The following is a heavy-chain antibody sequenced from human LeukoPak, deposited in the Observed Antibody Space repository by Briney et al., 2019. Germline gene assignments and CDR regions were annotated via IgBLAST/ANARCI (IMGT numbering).Heavy chain of an antibody. Sequence: ASVKVSCKASGYTFTSYDINWVRQATGQGLEWTGWMNPNSGNTGYAQKFQGRVTITRNTSISTAYMELSSLRSEDTAVYYCARSLGDTRQGIAAAGTGYWGQGTLVTVSS. J-gene: IGHJ4*02. CDR2: MNPNSGNT. CDR3: ARSLGDTRQGIAAAGTGY. V-gene: IGHV1-8*03. CDR1: GYTFTSYD. D-gene: IGHD6-13*01.